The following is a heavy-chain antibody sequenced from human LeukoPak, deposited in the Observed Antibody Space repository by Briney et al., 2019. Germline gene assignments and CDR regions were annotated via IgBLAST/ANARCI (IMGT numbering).Heavy chain of an antibody. CDR1: GFTFNTYA. Sequence: GETLRLSCVASGFTFNTYAMSWVRQAPGKGLEWVSVISGSGSSTTYADSVKGRFTISRDNSKNMLYLQMNSLRAEDTAVYYCAKDRDFDLLLSIRENWFDAWGQGTLVTVSS. CDR2: ISGSGSST. D-gene: IGHD3-9*01. V-gene: IGHV3-23*01. CDR3: AKDRDFDLLLSIRENWFDA. J-gene: IGHJ5*02.